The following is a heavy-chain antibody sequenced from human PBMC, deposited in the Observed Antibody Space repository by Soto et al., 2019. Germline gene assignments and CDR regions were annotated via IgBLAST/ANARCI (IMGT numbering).Heavy chain of an antibody. V-gene: IGHV5-10-1*01. CDR2: IDPSDSYT. Sequence: PGESLNLSCKASGYNFTAFWIHWVRQMPGKGLEWLGKIDPSDSYTNYSPSFEGHVTISTDNSITTAYLQWSSLRASDTALYFCARVHKNWFDSWAQGTMVTVSS. CDR1: GYNFTAFW. J-gene: IGHJ5*01. CDR3: ARVHKNWFDS.